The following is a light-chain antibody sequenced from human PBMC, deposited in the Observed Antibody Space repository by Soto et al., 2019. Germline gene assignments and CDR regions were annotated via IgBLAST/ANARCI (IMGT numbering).Light chain of an antibody. CDR3: EQYNNWPIT. CDR2: GAS. CDR1: QYIGSN. J-gene: IGKJ5*01. V-gene: IGKV3-15*01. Sequence: EIVMTQSPATLSVSPGERATLSCRASQYIGSNLAWYQQKPGQALRLLIYGASTRATGIPARFSGSGSGTEFTLTISSLQSEDFAVYYCEQYNNWPITFGQGTRLEIK.